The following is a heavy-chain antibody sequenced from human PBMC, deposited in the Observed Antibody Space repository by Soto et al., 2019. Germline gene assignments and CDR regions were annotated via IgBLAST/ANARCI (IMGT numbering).Heavy chain of an antibody. Sequence: GGSLRLSCAASGFTVSSNYMSWVRQAPGKGLEWVSVIYSGGSTYYADSVKGRFTISRDNAKKSLYLQMNRLRVEDTAVYYCRDGHYSGRWGPGTLVTVS. CDR2: IYSGGST. CDR1: GFTVSSNY. CDR3: RDGHYSGR. V-gene: IGHV3-53*01. J-gene: IGHJ4*02.